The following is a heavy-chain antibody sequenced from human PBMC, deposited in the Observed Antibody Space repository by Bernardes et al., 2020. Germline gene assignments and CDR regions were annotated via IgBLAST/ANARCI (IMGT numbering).Heavy chain of an antibody. CDR2: ISSSSSYI. D-gene: IGHD5-12*01. CDR3: ARDPEWLRSPGDAFDI. J-gene: IGHJ3*02. V-gene: IGHV3-21*01. Sequence: GGSLRLSCAASGFTFSSYSMNWVRQAPGKGLEWVSSISSSSSYIYYADSVKGRFTISRDNAKNSLYLQMNSLRAEDTAVYYCARDPEWLRSPGDAFDIWGQGTMVTVSS. CDR1: GFTFSSYS.